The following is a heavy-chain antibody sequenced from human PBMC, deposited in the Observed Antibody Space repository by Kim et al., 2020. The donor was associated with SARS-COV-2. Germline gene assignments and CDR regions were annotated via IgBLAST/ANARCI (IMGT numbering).Heavy chain of an antibody. Sequence: EEHYVDSVTGRFTISRDNGRNSLYLQMNSLRVEDTALYFCARGSGWLSDAWGQGTLVTVSS. J-gene: IGHJ5*02. D-gene: IGHD6-19*01. V-gene: IGHV3-7*01. CDR2: EE. CDR3: ARGSGWLSDA.